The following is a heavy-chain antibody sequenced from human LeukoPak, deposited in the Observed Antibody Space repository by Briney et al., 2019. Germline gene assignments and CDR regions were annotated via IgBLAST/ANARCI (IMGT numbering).Heavy chain of an antibody. V-gene: IGHV3-23*01. CDR1: GFTFSTYG. CDR3: AIPPLSGTGSSRPLAEMDV. D-gene: IGHD3-10*01. Sequence: GGSLRLSCAASGFTFSTYGMSWVRQAPGKGPEWVSAISGSGVGTYYADSVKGRFTISRDNSKNTLYLQMNSLRAEDTAVYYCAIPPLSGTGSSRPLAEMDVWGQGTTVTVSS. J-gene: IGHJ6*02. CDR2: ISGSGVGT.